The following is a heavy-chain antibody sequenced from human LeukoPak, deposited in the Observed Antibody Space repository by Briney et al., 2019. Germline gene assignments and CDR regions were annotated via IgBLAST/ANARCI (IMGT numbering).Heavy chain of an antibody. D-gene: IGHD2-15*01. CDR2: IIPIFGTA. J-gene: IGHJ4*02. CDR1: GGTFISYA. V-gene: IGHV1-69*13. CDR3: ARPSVVAATAPFDY. Sequence: SVKVSCKASGGTFISYAISWVRQAPGQGLEWMGGIIPIFGTANYAQKFQGRVTITADESTSTAYMELSSLRSEDTAVYYCARPSVVAATAPFDYWGQGTLVTVSS.